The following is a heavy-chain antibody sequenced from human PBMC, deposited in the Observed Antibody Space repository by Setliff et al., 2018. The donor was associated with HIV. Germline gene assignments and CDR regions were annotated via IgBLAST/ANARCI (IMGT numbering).Heavy chain of an antibody. CDR2: ISIGSGGAI. V-gene: IGHV3-21*01. Sequence: LSLSCAASGFTFRSYCMAWVRQAPGRGLEWVSSISIGSGGAIDYADSVQGRFTISRDNSKNSLYLQMNSLRVEDTAVYYCARDYLYYNLYNGSPVYGMDVWGQGTTVTVSS. CDR3: ARDYLYYNLYNGSPVYGMDV. D-gene: IGHD3-3*01. J-gene: IGHJ6*02. CDR1: GFTFRSYC.